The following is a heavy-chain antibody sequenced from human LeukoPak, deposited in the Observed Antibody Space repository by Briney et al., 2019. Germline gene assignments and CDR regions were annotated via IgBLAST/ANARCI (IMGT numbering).Heavy chain of an antibody. V-gene: IGHV1-69*05. Sequence: ASVKVSCKASGGTFSSYAISWVRQAPGQGLEWMGGIIPIFGTANYAQKFQGRVTITTDESTSTAYMELSSLRSEDTAVYYCARTSSSWYARGLDYWGQGTLVTVSS. CDR3: ARTSSSWYARGLDY. CDR2: IIPIFGTA. CDR1: GGTFSSYA. D-gene: IGHD6-13*01. J-gene: IGHJ4*02.